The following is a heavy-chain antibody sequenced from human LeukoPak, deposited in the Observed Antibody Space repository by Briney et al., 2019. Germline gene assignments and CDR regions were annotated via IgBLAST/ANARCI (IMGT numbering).Heavy chain of an antibody. V-gene: IGHV4-34*01. CDR1: GGSFSGYY. J-gene: IGHJ4*02. Sequence: SETLSLTCAVYGGSFSGYYWSWIRQPPGKGLEWIGEINHNGSTNYNPSLKSRVTISVDTSKDQFSLKLSSVTAADTAVYYCARGWGRYGDYGFDYWGQGTLVTVSS. D-gene: IGHD4-17*01. CDR3: ARGWGRYGDYGFDY. CDR2: INHNGST.